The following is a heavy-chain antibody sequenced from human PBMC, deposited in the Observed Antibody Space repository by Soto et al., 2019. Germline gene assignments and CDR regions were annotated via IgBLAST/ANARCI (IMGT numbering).Heavy chain of an antibody. J-gene: IGHJ1*01. CDR1: GGSINPYY. CDR2: IYYSGST. CDR3: ARGDSGWYMRH. D-gene: IGHD6-19*01. Sequence: PSETLSLTCSVSGGSINPYYWSWIRQPPGKGLEWIGYIYYSGSTDYNPSLKSRVTISVDTSKNHFSLKLTSVTAADTAVYYCARGDSGWYMRHWGQGTLVTVYS. V-gene: IGHV4-59*01.